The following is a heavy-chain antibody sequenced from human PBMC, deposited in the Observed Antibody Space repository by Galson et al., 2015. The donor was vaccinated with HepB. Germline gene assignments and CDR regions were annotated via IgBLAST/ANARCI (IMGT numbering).Heavy chain of an antibody. V-gene: IGHV3-74*01. CDR3: VRDSSGSYSFDS. Sequence: SLRLSCAASGFTFSSYWMHWVRHAPGKGLFWVSGISSDGSSTRYADSVKGRFTISRDNAKNTVYLQMNSLRAEDTAVYYCVRDSSGSYSFDSWGQGTLVTVSS. CDR1: GFTFSSYW. CDR2: ISSDGSST. D-gene: IGHD1-26*01. J-gene: IGHJ4*02.